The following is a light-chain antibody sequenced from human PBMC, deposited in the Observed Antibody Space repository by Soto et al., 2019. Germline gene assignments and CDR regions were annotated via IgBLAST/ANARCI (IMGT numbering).Light chain of an antibody. CDR2: GAS. Sequence: EIVMTQSPGTLSVSPGERATLSCRASENLNTNLAWYQQRPGQAPRLLIYGASTRATGVPARFTGSGSGTDFTLTINRLEPEDSAVYYCQQYGSSPLYSFGQGTKLEIK. V-gene: IGKV3-20*01. CDR3: QQYGSSPLYS. CDR1: ENLNTN. J-gene: IGKJ2*01.